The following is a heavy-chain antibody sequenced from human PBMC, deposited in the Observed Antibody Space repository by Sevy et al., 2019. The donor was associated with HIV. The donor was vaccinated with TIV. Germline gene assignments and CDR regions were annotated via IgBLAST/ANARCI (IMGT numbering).Heavy chain of an antibody. CDR2: ISGSGTRT. J-gene: IGHJ6*03. V-gene: IGHV3-23*01. CDR3: AKGGGGHYDPDEIGYYFYYYNMDV. D-gene: IGHD3-22*01. CDR1: GFSFDSYG. Sequence: GGSLRLSCAVSGFSFDSYGMTWVRQAPGKGLEWVSGISGSGTRTYYADSVKGRFSISRDNSKNRLCLQMNSHRSEDKGIYYCAKGGGGHYDPDEIGYYFYYYNMDVWGKGTTVTVSS.